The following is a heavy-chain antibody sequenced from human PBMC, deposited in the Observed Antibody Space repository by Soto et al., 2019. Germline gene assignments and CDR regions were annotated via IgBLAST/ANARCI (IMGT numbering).Heavy chain of an antibody. J-gene: IGHJ3*02. CDR1: GFTFSTYS. D-gene: IGHD4-17*01. CDR2: ISGSGDFT. CDR3: AHPGGYGGFDAYDI. V-gene: IGHV3-23*01. Sequence: GGSLRLSCAACGFTFSTYSISWVRQAPWKGLEWVSAISGSGDFTYSADSVTGRFTISRENFKNTLYLQMKSPRIEEKAVYYCAHPGGYGGFDAYDICGQRTMFAVSS.